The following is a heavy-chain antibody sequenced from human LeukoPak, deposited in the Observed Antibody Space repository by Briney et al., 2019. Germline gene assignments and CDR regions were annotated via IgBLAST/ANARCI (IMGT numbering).Heavy chain of an antibody. J-gene: IGHJ4*02. CDR2: IRHDETNS. V-gene: IGHV3-33*06. D-gene: IGHD6-6*01. CDR1: GFNLNSYA. Sequence: PGRSLRLSCAVSGFNLNSYAMHWVRQAPGKGLEWVAVIRHDETNSFYAGSVQGRFTISRDTSKKLLYLQMNSLRVEDTAVYYCAKEYTPSSPLGELDSWGQGTLVTVSS. CDR3: AKEYTPSSPLGELDS.